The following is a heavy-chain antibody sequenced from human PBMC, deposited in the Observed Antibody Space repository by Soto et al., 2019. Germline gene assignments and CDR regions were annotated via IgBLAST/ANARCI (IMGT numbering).Heavy chain of an antibody. CDR3: ARWGRDMDV. D-gene: IGHD3-16*01. CDR1: GFNFSSYG. V-gene: IGHV3-33*01. CDR2: IWYHGRSQ. J-gene: IGHJ6*02. Sequence: QVQLVESGGGMVQPGRSLRLSCAATGFNFSSYGMHWVRQAPGKGLEWVAVIWYHGRSQFYADSVQGRFTTSRDNSKKTLYRHMNSLRAEETVVYYGARWGRDMDVWGQGTTVSVSS.